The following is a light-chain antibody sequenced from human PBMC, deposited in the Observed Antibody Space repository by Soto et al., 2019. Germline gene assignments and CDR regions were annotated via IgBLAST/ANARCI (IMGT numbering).Light chain of an antibody. Sequence: DIEMTQSPATLSVSPGERATLSCRASQTIRNNLAWYQQKPGQAPRLLIFGAFTRATGIPDRFSGSGSGTDFTLTISRLEPEDFAVYYCQQYGSSYTFGQGTKLEIK. CDR3: QQYGSSYT. CDR2: GAF. J-gene: IGKJ2*01. CDR1: QTIRNN. V-gene: IGKV3-20*01.